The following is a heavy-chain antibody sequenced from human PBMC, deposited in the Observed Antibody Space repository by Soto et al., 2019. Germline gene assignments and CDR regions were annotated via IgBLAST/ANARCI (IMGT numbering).Heavy chain of an antibody. Sequence: QVQLVQSGAEVKKPGSSVKVSCKASGGTFSTYGINWVRQAPGQGLEWVGGIIPIFGTQNSAQKFQGRVTFTADESTSTGYMELSSLRSEDTAVYYCARPMEPGYTYSLLYWGQGTLVTVSS. J-gene: IGHJ4*02. CDR3: ARPMEPGYTYSLLY. CDR2: IIPIFGTQ. CDR1: GGTFSTYG. V-gene: IGHV1-69*01. D-gene: IGHD5-18*01.